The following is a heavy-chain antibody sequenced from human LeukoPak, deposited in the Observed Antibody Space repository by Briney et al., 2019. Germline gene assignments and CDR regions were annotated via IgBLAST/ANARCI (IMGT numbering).Heavy chain of an antibody. D-gene: IGHD3-10*02. Sequence: GGSLRLSCEASGFSFSNSGMHWVRQAPGKGLEWVAVIWYDGSNEYYADAVKGRFTISRDNSKNTVHLQMSSLRVEDASVYFCAREISMFVNAFDLWGQGTLVTVTS. CDR2: IWYDGSNE. CDR1: GFSFSNSG. J-gene: IGHJ3*01. CDR3: AREISMFVNAFDL. V-gene: IGHV3-33*01.